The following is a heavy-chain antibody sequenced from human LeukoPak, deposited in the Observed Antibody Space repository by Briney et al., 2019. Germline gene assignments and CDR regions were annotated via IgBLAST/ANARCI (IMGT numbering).Heavy chain of an antibody. J-gene: IGHJ6*03. CDR2: IRSKANSYAT. CDR3: TRHKENRGAGPIAPNYYYYYMDV. D-gene: IGHD1-1*01. V-gene: IGHV3-73*01. CDR1: GFTFSGSA. Sequence: GGSLRLSCAASGFTFSGSAMHWVRQASGKGLEWVGRIRSKANSYATAYAASVKGRFTISRDDSKNTAYLQMNSLKTEDTAVYYCTRHKENRGAGPIAPNYYYYYMDVWGKGTTVTVSS.